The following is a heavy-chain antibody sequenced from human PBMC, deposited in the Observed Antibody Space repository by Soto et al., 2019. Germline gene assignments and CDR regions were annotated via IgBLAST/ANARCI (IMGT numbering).Heavy chain of an antibody. D-gene: IGHD5-12*01. CDR2: IKQDGSEK. J-gene: IGHJ4*02. CDR3: ARDLSSGYDFTPPLDY. Sequence: EVQLVESGGGLVQPGGSLRLSCAASGFTFSSYWMSWVRQAPGKGLEWVANIKQDGSEKYYVDSVKGRFTISRDNAKNSLYLQMNSLRAEDTAVYYCARDLSSGYDFTPPLDYWGQGTLVTVSS. V-gene: IGHV3-7*01. CDR1: GFTFSSYW.